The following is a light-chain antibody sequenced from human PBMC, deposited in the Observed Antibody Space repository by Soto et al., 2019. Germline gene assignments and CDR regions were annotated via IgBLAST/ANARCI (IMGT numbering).Light chain of an antibody. V-gene: IGLV2-23*02. CDR2: EVT. J-gene: IGLJ2*01. Sequence: QSVLTQPASVSGSPGQSITISCTGTSSDVGGYKYVSWYQQYPGKAPQVVISEVTKRPSGVSDRFSGSKSGNMASLTISGLQAEDEADYYCRSYAGTGTWIFGGGTKLTVL. CDR1: SSDVGGYKY. CDR3: RSYAGTGTWI.